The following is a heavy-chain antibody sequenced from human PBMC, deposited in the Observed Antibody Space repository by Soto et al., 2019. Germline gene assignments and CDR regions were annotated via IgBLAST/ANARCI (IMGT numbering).Heavy chain of an antibody. J-gene: IGHJ4*02. CDR2: IYYSGRT. CDR1: GESISSSSYY. V-gene: IGHV4-39*01. CDR3: ARQRTTVVTQAYFDH. Sequence: SETLSLTCIVSGESISSSSYYWGWIRPPPGQGLEWIGSIYYSGRTYYNPSFKSRVTISIDTSKNQFSLKLSSVTATDTAVYYCARQRTTVVTQAYFDHWGQGALVTVSS. D-gene: IGHD2-21*02.